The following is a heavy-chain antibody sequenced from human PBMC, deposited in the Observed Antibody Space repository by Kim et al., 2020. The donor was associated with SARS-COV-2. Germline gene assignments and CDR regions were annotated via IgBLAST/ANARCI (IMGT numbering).Heavy chain of an antibody. V-gene: IGHV3-23*01. CDR1: GFSFETYA. Sequence: GGSLRLSCAASGFSFETYAMTWVRQAPGKGPEWVATMTASGDATDYSDSVRGRFVISRDNGRKMLFLQMNSLRADDTATYHCVKSTLLRGVTLAGNAFDVWGPGSLVSVSS. CDR2: MTASGDAT. D-gene: IGHD3-10*01. J-gene: IGHJ3*01. CDR3: VKSTLLRGVTLAGNAFDV.